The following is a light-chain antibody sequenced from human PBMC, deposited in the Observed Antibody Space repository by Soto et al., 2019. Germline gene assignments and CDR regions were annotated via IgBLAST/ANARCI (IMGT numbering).Light chain of an antibody. CDR3: QQYSSSPPEFT. CDR1: QSVSSNY. Sequence: EIVLTQSPGTLSVSPGERVTLSCRASQSVSSNYLAWYQQRPGQAPRLLIFGASYRATGIPDRFSGSGSGTDFTLTISRLEPEDFADYDCQQYSSSPPEFTFGSGTKVDSK. J-gene: IGKJ3*01. V-gene: IGKV3-20*01. CDR2: GAS.